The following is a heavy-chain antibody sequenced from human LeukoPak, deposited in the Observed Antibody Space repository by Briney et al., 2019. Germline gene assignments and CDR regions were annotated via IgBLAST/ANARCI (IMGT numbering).Heavy chain of an antibody. Sequence: SGTLSLTCAVSGGSITTTNWWSWVRQPPGKGLERIGEVHLNGATNYNPSLESRFSVSIDKSNNHLSLEVTSVTAADTAMYYCTRESGAFSPFGFWGQGTLVTVPS. J-gene: IGHJ4*02. CDR1: GGSITTTNW. V-gene: IGHV4-4*02. CDR3: TRESGAFSPFGF. CDR2: VHLNGAT. D-gene: IGHD1-26*01.